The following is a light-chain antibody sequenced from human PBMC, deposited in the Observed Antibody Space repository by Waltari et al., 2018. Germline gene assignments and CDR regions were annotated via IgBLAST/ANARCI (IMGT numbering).Light chain of an antibody. J-gene: IGKJ2*01. Sequence: EIVMTQSPATLSVSPGERASLSCRASQTISSNLAWYQQKPGQAPRLLIYGASTRATGVPPRVSGSGSGTDFTLTISSLQSEDFAVYYCQQYHDWPLYTFGQGTNLEIK. V-gene: IGKV3-15*01. CDR2: GAS. CDR3: QQYHDWPLYT. CDR1: QTISSN.